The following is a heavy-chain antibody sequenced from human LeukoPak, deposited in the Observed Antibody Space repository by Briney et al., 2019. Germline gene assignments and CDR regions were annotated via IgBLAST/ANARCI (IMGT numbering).Heavy chain of an antibody. D-gene: IGHD3-22*01. CDR1: GGSFSGYY. V-gene: IGHV4-34*01. CDR2: INHSGST. CDR3: ARADGYHDSSGVFVDY. Sequence: SETLSLTCAVYGGSFSGYYWSWIRQPPGKGLEWIGEINHSGSTNYNPSLKSRVTISVDTSKNQFSLKLSSVTAADTAVYYCARADGYHDSSGVFVDYWGQGTLVTVSS. J-gene: IGHJ4*02.